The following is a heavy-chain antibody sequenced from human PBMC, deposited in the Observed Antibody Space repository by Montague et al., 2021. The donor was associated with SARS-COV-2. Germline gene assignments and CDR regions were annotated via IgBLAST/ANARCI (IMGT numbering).Heavy chain of an antibody. CDR1: GASISSSHW. CDR2: IYHTGST. J-gene: IGHJ3*02. D-gene: IGHD3-22*01. CDR3: SRAPIVVSSKNAFDI. V-gene: IGHV4-4*02. Sequence: SETLSLTCAVSGASISSSHWWSWIRQPPGKGLGWMGEIYHTGSTNYNQSLQSRVTISVDKTKNQFSLNLRSVAAADTSVYFCSRAPIVVSSKNAFDIWGHGTMVTVSS.